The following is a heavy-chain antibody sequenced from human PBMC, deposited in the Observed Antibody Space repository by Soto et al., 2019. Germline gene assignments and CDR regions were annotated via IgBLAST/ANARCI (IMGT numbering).Heavy chain of an antibody. CDR3: ARHYCRSTSCYPVYYYYYGMDV. D-gene: IGHD2-2*01. CDR2: IYPGDSDT. CDR1: GYSFTSYW. V-gene: IGHV5-51*01. J-gene: IGHJ6*02. Sequence: PGESLKISCKGSGYSFTSYWIGWVRQMPGKGLEWMGIIYPGDSDTRYSPSFQGQVTISADKSISTAYLQWSSLKASDTAMYYCARHYCRSTSCYPVYYYYYGMDVWGQGTTVTVSS.